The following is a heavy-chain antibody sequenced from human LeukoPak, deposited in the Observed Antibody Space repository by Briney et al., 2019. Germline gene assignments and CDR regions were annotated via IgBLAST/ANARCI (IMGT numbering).Heavy chain of an antibody. CDR1: GGSISSYY. CDR3: ASSRPIEKGAVAGDDAFDI. CDR2: IYYSGST. V-gene: IGHV4-59*01. Sequence: SETLSLTCTVSGGSISSYYWSWIRQPPGKGLEWIGYIYYSGSTNYNPSLKSRVTISVDTSKNQFSLKLSSVTAADTAVYYCASSRPIEKGAVAGDDAFDIWGQGTMVTVSS. J-gene: IGHJ3*02. D-gene: IGHD6-19*01.